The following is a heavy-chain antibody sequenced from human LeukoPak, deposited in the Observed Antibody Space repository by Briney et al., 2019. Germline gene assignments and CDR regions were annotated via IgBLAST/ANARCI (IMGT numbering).Heavy chain of an antibody. CDR1: GYTLTELS. Sequence: GASVKVSCKVSGYTLTELSMLWVLQAPGNGLEGVGGFDPEDGETIYAQKFQCRVTMTEDTSTDTAYMELSSLRSEDTAVYYCATDLGQRKRVFDYWGQGTLVTVSS. V-gene: IGHV1-24*01. CDR2: FDPEDGET. D-gene: IGHD1-26*01. J-gene: IGHJ4*02. CDR3: ATDLGQRKRVFDY.